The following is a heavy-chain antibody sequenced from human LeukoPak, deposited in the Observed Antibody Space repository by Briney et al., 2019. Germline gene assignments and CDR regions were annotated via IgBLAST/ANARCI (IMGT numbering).Heavy chain of an antibody. CDR2: IGAYNGNT. Sequence: ASVKVSCKASGYTFTSYGISWVRQAPGQGLEWMGWIGAYNGNTNYAQKLQGRVTMTTDTSTSTAYMELRSLRSDDTAVYYCARDPPEYYDFWSGYYGHIRFDYWGQGTLVTVSS. J-gene: IGHJ4*02. CDR1: GYTFTSYG. V-gene: IGHV1-18*01. D-gene: IGHD3-3*01. CDR3: ARDPPEYYDFWSGYYGHIRFDY.